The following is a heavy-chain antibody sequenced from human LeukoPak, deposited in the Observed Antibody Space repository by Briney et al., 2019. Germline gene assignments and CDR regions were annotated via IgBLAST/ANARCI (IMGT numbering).Heavy chain of an antibody. J-gene: IGHJ3*02. D-gene: IGHD2-21*01. Sequence: PGGSLRLSCAASGFTFSSYAMSWDRQAPGKGPEWVSVIYSGGSTYYADSMKGRFTISRDNSKNTLYLQMNSLRAEDTAVYYCARDWAFDIWGQGTMVTVSS. V-gene: IGHV3-66*02. CDR2: IYSGGST. CDR3: ARDWAFDI. CDR1: GFTFSSYA.